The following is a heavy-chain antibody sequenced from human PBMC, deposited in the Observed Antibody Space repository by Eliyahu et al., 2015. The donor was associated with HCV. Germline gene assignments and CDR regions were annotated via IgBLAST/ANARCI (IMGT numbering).Heavy chain of an antibody. V-gene: IGHV3-48*01. CDR2: IGSSGRTI. J-gene: IGHJ4*02. CDR1: GFTFSSYS. CDR3: ARGVAMVKSGDY. D-gene: IGHD5-18*01. Sequence: EVQLVESGGNLVQPGGSLRLSCAASGFTFSSYSMNWVRQAPGKGLEWISYIGSSGRTIYYADSVKGRFTISRDNAKNSLYLQMSSLRAEDTAVYYCARGVAMVKSGDYWGQGTLVTVSS.